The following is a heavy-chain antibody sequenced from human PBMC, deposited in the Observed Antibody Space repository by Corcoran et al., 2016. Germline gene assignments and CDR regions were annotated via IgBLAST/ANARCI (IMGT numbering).Heavy chain of an antibody. Sequence: QVQLQESGPGLVKPSETLSLTYTVSGGSISSYYWSWIRQPPGKGLEWIGYIYYSGSTNYNPSLKSRVTISVDTSKNQFSLKLSSVTAADTAVYYCARGGIVVVPAAISPNYYYYGMDVWGQGTTVTVSS. J-gene: IGHJ6*02. CDR3: ARGGIVVVPAAISPNYYYYGMDV. V-gene: IGHV4-59*01. CDR2: IYYSGST. D-gene: IGHD2-2*02. CDR1: GGSISSYY.